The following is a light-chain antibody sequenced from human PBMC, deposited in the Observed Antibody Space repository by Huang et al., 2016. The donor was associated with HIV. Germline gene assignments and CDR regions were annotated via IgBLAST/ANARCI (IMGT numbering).Light chain of an antibody. V-gene: IGKV2-28*01. CDR1: QSLLHSNAYNY. CDR3: MQALQTPRT. CDR2: LGS. J-gene: IGKJ1*01. Sequence: DIVMTQSPLSLPVTPGEPASISCRSSQSLLHSNAYNYLDWYLQKPGQSPQLLIYLGSNRASGVPDRFSGSGSGTDFTLKISRVEAEDVGIYYCMQALQTPRTFGQGTMVEIK.